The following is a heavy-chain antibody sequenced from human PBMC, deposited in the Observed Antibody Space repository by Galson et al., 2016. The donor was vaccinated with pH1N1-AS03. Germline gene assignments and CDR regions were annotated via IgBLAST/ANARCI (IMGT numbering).Heavy chain of an antibody. CDR1: GFIFTHYS. V-gene: IGHV3-30-3*01. J-gene: IGHJ3*02. D-gene: IGHD6-13*01. CDR2: MSYEGTTT. CDR3: AREEEGFGSNWLQTDAFDI. Sequence: SLRLSCAASGFIFTHYSMHWVRQAPGKGLEWVAVMSYEGTTTYYADSVKGRFTISRDNSKNTLYLQMNSLRTEDTALYYCAREEEGFGSNWLQTDAFDIWGQGTMVTVSS.